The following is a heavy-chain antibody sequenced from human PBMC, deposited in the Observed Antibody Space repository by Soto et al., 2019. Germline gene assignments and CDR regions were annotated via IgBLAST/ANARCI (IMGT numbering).Heavy chain of an antibody. CDR3: ARGKAVRHYYYYGMDV. V-gene: IGHV1-8*01. Sequence: VASVKVSCKASGYTFTSYDINWVRQATGQGLEWMGWMNPNSGNTGYAQKFQGRVTMTRNTSISTAYMELSSLRSEDTAVYYCARGKAVRHYYYYGMDVWGQGTTVTVSS. D-gene: IGHD4-4*01. CDR2: MNPNSGNT. J-gene: IGHJ6*02. CDR1: GYTFTSYD.